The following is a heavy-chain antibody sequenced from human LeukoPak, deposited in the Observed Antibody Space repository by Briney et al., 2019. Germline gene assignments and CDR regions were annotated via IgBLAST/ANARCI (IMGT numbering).Heavy chain of an antibody. D-gene: IGHD5-24*01. CDR3: ARDRVRDGYKNWFDP. V-gene: IGHV3-21*01. CDR1: GFTFSSYS. Sequence: GGSLRLSCAASGFTFSSYSMNWVRQAPGKGLEWVSSISSSSSYIYYAASVKGRFTISRDNAKNSLYLQMNSLRAEDTAVYYCARDRVRDGYKNWFDPWGQGTLVTVSS. CDR2: ISSSSSYI. J-gene: IGHJ5*02.